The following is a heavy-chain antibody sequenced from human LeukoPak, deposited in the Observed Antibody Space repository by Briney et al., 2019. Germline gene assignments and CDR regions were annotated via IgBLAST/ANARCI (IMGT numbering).Heavy chain of an antibody. CDR1: GGSISSGGYS. D-gene: IGHD3-16*02. CDR2: IYHRGST. CDR3: ARGTAHYDYVWGSYRSGYYFDY. V-gene: IGHV4-30-2*01. J-gene: IGHJ4*02. Sequence: SETLSLTCAVSGGSISSGGYSWSWIRQPPGKGLEWIGYIYHRGSTYYNPSLKSRVTISVDRSKNQFSLKLSSVTAADTAVYYCARGTAHYDYVWGSYRSGYYFDYWGQGTLVTVSS.